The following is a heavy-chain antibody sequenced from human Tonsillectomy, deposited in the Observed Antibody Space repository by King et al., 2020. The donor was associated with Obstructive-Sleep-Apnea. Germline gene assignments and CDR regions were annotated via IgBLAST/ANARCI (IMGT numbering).Heavy chain of an antibody. CDR3: AKDDSSFYYYGLDV. CDR2: ISGYNARS. V-gene: IGHV1-18*01. Sequence: QLVQSGAEVKKPGASVKISCRASGYTFTSHGISWVRQAPGQGLEWMAWISGYNARSDYAQKFQDRVTMTTDTSTSTAYLELRNLRSDDTAVYYCAKDDSSFYYYGLDVWGQGTTVTVSS. CDR1: GYTFTSHG. J-gene: IGHJ6*02. D-gene: IGHD2-15*01.